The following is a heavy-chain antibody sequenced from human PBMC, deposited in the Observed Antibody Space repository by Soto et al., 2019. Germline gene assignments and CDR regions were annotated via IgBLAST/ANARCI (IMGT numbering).Heavy chain of an antibody. D-gene: IGHD2-21*02. V-gene: IGHV1-46*01. CDR2: INPSGGST. CDR1: GYTFTSYY. Sequence: ASVKVSCKASGYTFTSYYMHWVRQAPGQGLEWMGIINPSGGSTSYAQKFQGRVTMTRDTSTSTVYMELSSLRSGDTAVYYCARSPIVVVTAIPKGLDYWGQGTQVTVSS. CDR3: ARSPIVVVTAIPKGLDY. J-gene: IGHJ4*02.